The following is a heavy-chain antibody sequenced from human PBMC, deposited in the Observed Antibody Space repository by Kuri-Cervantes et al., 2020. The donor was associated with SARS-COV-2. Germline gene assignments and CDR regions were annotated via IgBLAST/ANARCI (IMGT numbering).Heavy chain of an antibody. V-gene: IGHV1-2*02. J-gene: IGHJ4*02. Sequence: ASVKVSCKASGYTFTGYYIHWVRQAPGQGLEWMGWISPNTGGPNYAQKFQGRVTMTRDTSTSTAYIELSGLTSDDTAVYYCARELMPYGGNSIDSWGQGTLVTVSS. CDR1: GYTFTGYY. CDR2: ISPNTGGP. D-gene: IGHD4-23*01. CDR3: ARELMPYGGNSIDS.